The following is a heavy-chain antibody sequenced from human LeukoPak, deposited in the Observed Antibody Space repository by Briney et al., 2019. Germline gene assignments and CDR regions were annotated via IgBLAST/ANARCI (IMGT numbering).Heavy chain of an antibody. Sequence: GGSLRLSCAASGFTFSSYAMSWVRQAPGKGLEWVAFIQSDGSDQYYADSVKGRLSISRDNSKNTLYLQMNSLRTEDTAVYYCAKGGVWYYYDSSGNDAFDIWGQGTMVTVSS. D-gene: IGHD3-22*01. CDR2: IQSDGSDQ. J-gene: IGHJ3*02. CDR1: GFTFSSYA. V-gene: IGHV3-30*02. CDR3: AKGGVWYYYDSSGNDAFDI.